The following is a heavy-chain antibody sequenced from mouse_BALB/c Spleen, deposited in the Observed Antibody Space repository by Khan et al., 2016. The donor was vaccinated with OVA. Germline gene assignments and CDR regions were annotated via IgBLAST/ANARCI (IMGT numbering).Heavy chain of an antibody. Sequence: EVQLVESGGDLVKTGGSLKLSCAASGFTFSTYGMSWVRQTPDKRLEWVATISSGGHYTYYIDSVKGRFTNSRDNAKNILYLQMTSLRSEDTAMYYCARLAYYYNSEGFAYWGQGTLVTVSA. CDR3: ARLAYYYNSEGFAY. V-gene: IGHV5-6*01. CDR1: GFTFSTYG. J-gene: IGHJ3*01. D-gene: IGHD1-1*02. CDR2: ISSGGHYT.